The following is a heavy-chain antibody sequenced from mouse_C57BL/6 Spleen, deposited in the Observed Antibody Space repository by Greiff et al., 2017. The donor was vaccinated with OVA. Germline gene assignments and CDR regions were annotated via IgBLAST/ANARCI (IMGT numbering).Heavy chain of an antibody. J-gene: IGHJ4*01. D-gene: IGHD1-1*01. V-gene: IGHV1-59*01. CDR3: ARVNYGSSYSYAMDY. CDR2: IDPSDSYT. CDR1: GYTFTSYW. Sequence: QVQLKQPGAELVRPGTSVKLSCKASGYTFTSYWMHWVKQRPGQGLEWIGVIDPSDSYTNYNQKFKGKATLTVDTSSSTAYMQLSSLTSEDSAVYYCARVNYGSSYSYAMDYWGQGTSVTVSS.